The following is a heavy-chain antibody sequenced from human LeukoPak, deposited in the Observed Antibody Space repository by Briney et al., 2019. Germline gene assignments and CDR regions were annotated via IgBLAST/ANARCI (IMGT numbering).Heavy chain of an antibody. CDR2: IWYEGSNI. D-gene: IGHD3-10*01. Sequence: GGSLRLSSAADGFTFSSYGIQWVRQAPGKGLGWVEVIWYEGSNIYYAGFVKGRFPISRDNPKNPLYQPMNSLRAEDTAVYYCAKDRTRFMVRGVKDYWGQGTRVTVSS. CDR3: AKDRTRFMVRGVKDY. V-gene: IGHV3-33*06. CDR1: GFTFSSYG. J-gene: IGHJ4*02.